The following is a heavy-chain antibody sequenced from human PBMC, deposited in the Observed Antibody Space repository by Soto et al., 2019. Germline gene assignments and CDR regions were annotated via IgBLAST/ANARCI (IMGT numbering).Heavy chain of an antibody. CDR1: GGTFSSYA. Sequence: QVKLVQSGAEVKKPGSSVKVSCKASGGTFSSYAISWVRQAPGQGLEWMGGIIPIFGTANYAQKFQGRVTITADESTSTAYMELSSLRSEDTAVYYCAREGGSYSTGAYGMDVWGQGTTVTVSS. CDR3: AREGGSYSTGAYGMDV. V-gene: IGHV1-69*01. D-gene: IGHD1-26*01. CDR2: IIPIFGTA. J-gene: IGHJ6*02.